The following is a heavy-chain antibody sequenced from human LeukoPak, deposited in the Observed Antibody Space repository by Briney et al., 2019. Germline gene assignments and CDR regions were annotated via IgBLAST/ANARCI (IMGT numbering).Heavy chain of an antibody. Sequence: GGSLRLSCAASGFTFSSYSMNWFRQAPGKGLEWVSSISSSSSYIYYADSVKGRFTISRDNAKNSLYLQMNSLRAEDTAVYYCARVGGQRYYDFWSGSYYFDYWGQGTLVTVSS. D-gene: IGHD3-3*01. V-gene: IGHV3-21*01. CDR3: ARVGGQRYYDFWSGSYYFDY. CDR1: GFTFSSYS. CDR2: ISSSSSYI. J-gene: IGHJ4*02.